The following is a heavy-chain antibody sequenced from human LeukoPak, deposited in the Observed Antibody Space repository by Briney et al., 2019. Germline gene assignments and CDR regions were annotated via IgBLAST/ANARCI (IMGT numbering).Heavy chain of an antibody. D-gene: IGHD3-22*01. CDR1: GLTVSSNY. CDR3: ARDKDDSSGHYFGH. CDR2: IYSGGNT. J-gene: IGHJ4*02. Sequence: PGGSLRLSCTTSGLTVSSNYMSWVRQAPGKGLEWVSVIYSGGNTYYADSVKGRFTISRDNAKNSLYLRMNSLRAEDTAVYYCARDKDDSSGHYFGHWGQGTLVTVSS. V-gene: IGHV3-66*02.